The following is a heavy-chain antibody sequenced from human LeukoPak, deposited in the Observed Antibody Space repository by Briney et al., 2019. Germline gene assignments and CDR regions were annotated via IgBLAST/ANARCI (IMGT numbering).Heavy chain of an antibody. CDR1: GGTFSSFA. J-gene: IGHJ5*02. D-gene: IGHD3-10*01. CDR2: ITPVFGTV. Sequence: SVKVSCKASGGTFSSFAITWVRQAPGQELEWMRGITPVFGTVNYAQKFQGRVTISADTATNIAYMEVRRLRSDDTAVYYCAREAMVRGVRNRFDPWGQGTLVTVSS. V-gene: IGHV1-69*06. CDR3: AREAMVRGVRNRFDP.